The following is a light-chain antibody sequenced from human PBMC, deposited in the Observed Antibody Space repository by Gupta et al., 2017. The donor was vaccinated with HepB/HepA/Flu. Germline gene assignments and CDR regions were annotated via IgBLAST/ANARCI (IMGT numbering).Light chain of an antibody. V-gene: IGKV1-16*02. CDR1: QGISIY. CDR3: QQYDSYPLT. CDR2: AAS. J-gene: IGKJ5*01. Sequence: DIQMTQSPSSLSASVGDRVTITCRASQGISIYLAWFQQKPGKAPKSLIYAASNLQSGVPSKFSGSGSGTEFTLTINSLQPEDFATYYCQQYDSYPLTFGQGTRLEIK.